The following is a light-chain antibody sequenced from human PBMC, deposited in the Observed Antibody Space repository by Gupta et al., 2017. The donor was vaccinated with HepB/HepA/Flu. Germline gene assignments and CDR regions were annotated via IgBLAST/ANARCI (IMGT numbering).Light chain of an antibody. V-gene: IGKV3-15*01. CDR3: QQYNNWPRT. CDR1: QSGSSS. Sequence: EIVMTQSPATLSVPPGERATLSCRASQSGSSSLAWYQQKPGQAPRLLIYGASTRATGIPARFSGSGSGTEFTLTISSLQSEDFAVYYCQQYNNWPRTFGQGTKVEIK. J-gene: IGKJ1*01. CDR2: GAS.